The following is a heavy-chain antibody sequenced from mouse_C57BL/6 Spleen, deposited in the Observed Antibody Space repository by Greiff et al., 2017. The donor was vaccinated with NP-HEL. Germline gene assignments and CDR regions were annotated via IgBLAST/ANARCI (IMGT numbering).Heavy chain of an antibody. CDR2: ISYDGSN. D-gene: IGHD2-2*01. J-gene: IGHJ3*01. CDR3: ARDGYAWFAY. Sequence: EVKLMESGPGLVKPSQSLSLTCSVSGYSITSGYHWNWIRQSPGNKLEWRGYISYDGSNNYNPTLKNRISITRDTSKNQFFLKLNSVTTEDTATYYCARDGYAWFAYWGQGTLVTVSA. CDR1: GYSITSGYH. V-gene: IGHV3-6*01.